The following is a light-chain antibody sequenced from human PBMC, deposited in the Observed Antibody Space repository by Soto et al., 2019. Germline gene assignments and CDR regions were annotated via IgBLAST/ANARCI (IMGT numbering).Light chain of an antibody. J-gene: IGKJ5*01. Sequence: SLSPWVRATLXCRAIESVDRRYLAWYQQKPRQAPRLLIYGAHSRATGMPDRFSGSRSWTNFSLIISRLVHADDAVHYCWQVATSLPSTFGEGTSL. CDR2: GAH. CDR1: ESVDRRY. V-gene: IGKV3-20*01. CDR3: WQVATSLPST.